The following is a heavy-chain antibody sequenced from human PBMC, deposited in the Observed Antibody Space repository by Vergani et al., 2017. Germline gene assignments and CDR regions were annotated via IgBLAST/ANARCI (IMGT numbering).Heavy chain of an antibody. CDR1: GFTFGDYA. CDR3: ARDLYTYYDYIWGSYREGSFDY. V-gene: IGHV3-49*03. D-gene: IGHD3-16*02. J-gene: IGHJ4*02. CDR2: IRSKAYGGTT. Sequence: VQLVESGGGLVQPGRSLRLSCTASGFTFGDYAMSWFRQAPGKGLEWVGFIRSKAYGGTTEYAASVKGRFTISRDDSKSIAYLQMNSLKTEDTAVYYCARDLYTYYDYIWGSYREGSFDYWGQGTLVTVSS.